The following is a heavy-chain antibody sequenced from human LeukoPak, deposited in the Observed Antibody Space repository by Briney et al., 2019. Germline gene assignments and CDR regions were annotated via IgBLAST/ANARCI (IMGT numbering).Heavy chain of an antibody. D-gene: IGHD3-10*01. CDR1: GFTFSSYS. CDR3: SRDEGYYGSGSYYLV. J-gene: IGHJ4*02. V-gene: IGHV3-48*02. CDR2: ISSSSRTI. Sequence: GGSLRLSCAASGFTFSSYSMNWVRQAPGKGLEWVSYISSSSRTIYYADSVKGRFTISRDNAKNSLYLQMNSLRDEDTAVYYCSRDEGYYGSGSYYLVWGQGTLVTVSS.